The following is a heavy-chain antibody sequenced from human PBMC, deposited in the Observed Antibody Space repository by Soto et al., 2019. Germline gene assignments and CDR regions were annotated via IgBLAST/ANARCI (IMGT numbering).Heavy chain of an antibody. V-gene: IGHV3-11*01. D-gene: IGHD2-15*01. CDR3: ARAYSDAFDI. CDR2: ISSSGTGI. Sequence: PGGFLRLSCAASGFTFRDYYMTWIRQAPGKGLEWVSYISSSGTGIYYADSVKGRFTISRDNAKNSLYLVMSSLRAEDTAVYYCARAYSDAFDIWGQGTMVTVSS. J-gene: IGHJ3*02. CDR1: GFTFRDYY.